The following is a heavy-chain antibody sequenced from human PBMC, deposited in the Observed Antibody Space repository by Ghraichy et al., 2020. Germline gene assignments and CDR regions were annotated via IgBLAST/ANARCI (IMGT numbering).Heavy chain of an antibody. D-gene: IGHD6-13*01. CDR1: GDSVSSNSAA. CDR2: TYYRSKWYN. Sequence: SQTLSLTCAISGDSVSSNSAAWNWIRQSPSRGLEWLGRTYYRSKWYNDYAVSVKSRITINPDTSKNQFSLQLNSVTPEDTAVYYCARDSFDGLAAAWWIDYYYMDVWGKGTTVTVSS. J-gene: IGHJ6*03. V-gene: IGHV6-1*01. CDR3: ARDSFDGLAAAWWIDYYYMDV.